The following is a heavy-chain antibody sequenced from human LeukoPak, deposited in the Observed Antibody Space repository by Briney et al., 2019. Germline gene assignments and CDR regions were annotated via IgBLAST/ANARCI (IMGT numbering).Heavy chain of an antibody. CDR2: IIPIFGTA. J-gene: IGHJ3*02. D-gene: IGHD3-3*01. V-gene: IGHV1-69*05. Sequence: SSVKVSCKASGGTFSSYAISWVRQAPGQGLEWMGGIIPIFGTANYAQKFQGRVTITTDESTSTAYMELSSLRSEDTAVYYCARGPLSYYDFWSGYFRGGAFDIWGQGTMVTVSS. CDR3: ARGPLSYYDFWSGYFRGGAFDI. CDR1: GGTFSSYA.